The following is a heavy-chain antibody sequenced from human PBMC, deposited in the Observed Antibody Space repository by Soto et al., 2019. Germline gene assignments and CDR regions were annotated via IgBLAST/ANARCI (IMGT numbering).Heavy chain of an antibody. CDR2: IYYSGST. CDR3: ASGRGCLGHYRWYFYY. D-gene: IGHD4-17*01. CDR1: DDSISRYY. Sequence: SETLSLTCTVSDDSISRYYWTWIRQPPGKGLEWIGYIYYSGSTNYNPSLKSRVTISVDTSKNQFSLKLSSVTAADTAVYYCASGRGCLGHYRWYFYYSGRGSLDTVSS. V-gene: IGHV4-59*01. J-gene: IGHJ4*02.